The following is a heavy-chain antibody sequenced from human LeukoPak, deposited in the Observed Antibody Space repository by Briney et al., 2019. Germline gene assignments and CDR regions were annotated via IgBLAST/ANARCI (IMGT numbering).Heavy chain of an antibody. Sequence: PGGSLRLSCAASGFTFSDYYMSWIRQPPGKGLEWIGSIYYSGRTYYNPSLRSRVSISLDTSKNQFSLRLNSVTAADTAVYHCARHDFSSDDINWFDPWGQGSLVTVSS. J-gene: IGHJ5*02. D-gene: IGHD3/OR15-3a*01. V-gene: IGHV4-59*05. CDR2: IYYSGRT. CDR1: GFTFSDYY. CDR3: ARHDFSSDDINWFDP.